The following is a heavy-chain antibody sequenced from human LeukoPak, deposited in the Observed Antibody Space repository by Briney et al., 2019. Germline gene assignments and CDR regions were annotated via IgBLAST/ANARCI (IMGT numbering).Heavy chain of an antibody. D-gene: IGHD6-13*01. J-gene: IGHJ6*03. CDR2: INHSGST. CDR1: GGSFSGYY. Sequence: SETLSLTCAVYGGSFSGYYWSWIRQPPGKGLEWIGEINHSGSTNYNPSLKSRVTISVDTSKNQFSLKLSSVTAADTAVYYCARSGSSSWYYYYYMDVWGKGTTVTVSS. CDR3: ARSGSSSWYYYYYMDV. V-gene: IGHV4-34*01.